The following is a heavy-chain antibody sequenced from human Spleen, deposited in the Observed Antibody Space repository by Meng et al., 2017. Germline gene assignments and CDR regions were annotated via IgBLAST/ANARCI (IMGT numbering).Heavy chain of an antibody. CDR3: ARDVRFDKGNLEYFQH. Sequence: ASVKVSCKASGYTFTSYYMHWVRQAPGQGLEWMGIINPSGGSTSYAQKFQGRVTMTRDTSMSTVYMELSSLRSEDTAVYYCARDVRFDKGNLEYFQHWGQGTLVTVSS. CDR2: INPSGGST. D-gene: IGHD3-10*02. CDR1: GYTFTSYY. V-gene: IGHV1-46*01. J-gene: IGHJ1*01.